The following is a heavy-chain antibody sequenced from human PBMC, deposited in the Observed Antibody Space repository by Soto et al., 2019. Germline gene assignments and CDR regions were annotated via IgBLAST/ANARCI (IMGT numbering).Heavy chain of an antibody. CDR3: AGDIAHQLDLDYYYYGMDV. D-gene: IGHD6-13*01. CDR1: GGTFSSCT. J-gene: IGHJ6*02. V-gene: IGHV1-69*04. Sequence: ASVKVSCKASGGTFSSCTISWVRQEHGQGLEWMGRIIPILGIANYAQKFQGRVTITADKSTSTAYMELSSLRSEDTAVYYCAGDIAHQLDLDYYYYGMDVWGQGTTVTVSS. CDR2: IIPILGIA.